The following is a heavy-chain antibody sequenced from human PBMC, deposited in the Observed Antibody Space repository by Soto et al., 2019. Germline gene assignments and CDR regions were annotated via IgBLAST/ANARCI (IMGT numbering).Heavy chain of an antibody. CDR2: IYYSGST. CDR1: GGSISSYY. Sequence: PSETLSLTCTVSGGSISSYYWSWIRQPPGKGLEWIGYIYYSGSTNYNPSLKSRVTISVDTSRNQFSLKLSSVTAADTAVYYCARGRKYSSSHFDYWGQGTLVTVSS. D-gene: IGHD6-13*01. J-gene: IGHJ4*02. CDR3: ARGRKYSSSHFDY. V-gene: IGHV4-59*01.